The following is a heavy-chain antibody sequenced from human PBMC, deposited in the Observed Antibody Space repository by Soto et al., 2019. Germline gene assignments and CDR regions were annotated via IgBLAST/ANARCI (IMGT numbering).Heavy chain of an antibody. CDR2: FDPEDGET. Sequence: PSVKVSCKVSGYTLTELSMHWVRQAPGKGLEWMGGFDPEDGETIYAQKFQGRVTMTEDTSTDTAYMELSSLRSEDTAVYYCAKDISYSGYDPLFDYWGQGTLVTVSS. CDR1: GYTLTELS. D-gene: IGHD5-12*01. J-gene: IGHJ4*02. V-gene: IGHV1-24*01. CDR3: AKDISYSGYDPLFDY.